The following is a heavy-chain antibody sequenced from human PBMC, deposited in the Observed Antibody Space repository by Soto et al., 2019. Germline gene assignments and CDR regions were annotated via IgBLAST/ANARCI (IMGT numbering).Heavy chain of an antibody. CDR2: INHSGST. D-gene: IGHD6-13*01. Sequence: LRLSCAASGFTFSSYSMNWVRQAPGKGLEWIGEINHSGSTNYNPSLKSRVTISVDMSKNQFSLKLSSVTAADTAVYYCARGGRQQLIPTPISYKIDYWGQGTLVTVSS. V-gene: IGHV4-34*01. CDR3: ARGGRQQLIPTPISYKIDY. J-gene: IGHJ4*02. CDR1: GFTFSSYS.